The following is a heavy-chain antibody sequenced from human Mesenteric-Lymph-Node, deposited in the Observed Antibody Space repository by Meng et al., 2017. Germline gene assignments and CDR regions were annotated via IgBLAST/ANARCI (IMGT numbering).Heavy chain of an antibody. D-gene: IGHD1-26*01. CDR2: INHSGST. V-gene: IGHV4-34*01. CDR1: GGSFSGYY. CDR3: ARLVGARGGYLDY. Sequence: GSLRLSCAVYGGSFSGYYWSWIRQPPGKGLEWIGEINHSGSTNYNPSLKSRVTISVDTSKNQFSLKLSSVTAADTAVYYCARLVGARGGYLDYWGQGTLVTVSS. J-gene: IGHJ4*02.